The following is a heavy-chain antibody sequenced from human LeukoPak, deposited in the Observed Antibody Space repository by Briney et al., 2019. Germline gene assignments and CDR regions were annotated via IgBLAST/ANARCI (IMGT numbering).Heavy chain of an antibody. V-gene: IGHV4-31*03. Sequence: SETLSLTCTVSGGSISSGGYYWSWIRQHPGKGLAWIGYIYYSGSTYYNPSLKSRVTISVDTSKNQFSLKLSSVTAADTAVYYCARDSAWPYYGMDVWGQGTTVTVSS. D-gene: IGHD1-26*01. CDR1: GGSISSGGYY. CDR2: IYYSGST. J-gene: IGHJ6*02. CDR3: ARDSAWPYYGMDV.